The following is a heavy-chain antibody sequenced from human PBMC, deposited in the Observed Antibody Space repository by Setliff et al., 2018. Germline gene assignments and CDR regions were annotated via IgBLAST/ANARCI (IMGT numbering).Heavy chain of an antibody. J-gene: IGHJ4*02. Sequence: GGSLRLSCAASEFTFSNYWMSWVRQAPGKGLEWVANINQDGSEKYYVDSVKGRFTISRDNARNSLYLQMNSLRAEDTAVYYCARGPSYTRRFDYWGQGTLVTVSS. V-gene: IGHV3-7*04. D-gene: IGHD3-16*01. CDR2: INQDGSEK. CDR1: EFTFSNYW. CDR3: ARGPSYTRRFDY.